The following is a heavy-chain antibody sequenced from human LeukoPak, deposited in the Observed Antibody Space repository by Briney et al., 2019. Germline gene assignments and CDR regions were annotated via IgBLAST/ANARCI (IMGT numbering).Heavy chain of an antibody. CDR3: ARGYDSSAYYPFNY. CDR1: GGSLSTHH. D-gene: IGHD3-22*01. J-gene: IGHJ4*02. CDR2: ISDSGST. V-gene: IGHV4-59*11. Sequence: SETLSLTCVVSGGSLSTHHWSWIRQSPGRGLGWIGYISDSGSTNYNPSLKSRVTISVDTSKNQFSLMLSSVTAADTAVYYCARGYDSSAYYPFNYWGQGTLVTVSS.